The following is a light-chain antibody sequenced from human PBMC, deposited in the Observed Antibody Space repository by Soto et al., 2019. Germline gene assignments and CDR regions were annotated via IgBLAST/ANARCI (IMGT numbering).Light chain of an antibody. CDR1: QSIGTY. Sequence: DIQMTQSPSSLSASIGDRVTIACRANQSIGTYLNWYQHKPGKAPKLLIYLTSNLQSGVPSRFSGGGSGTDFALTITSLQPEDFATYYCQQSYTIPLIFGGGTKVEMK. V-gene: IGKV1-39*01. CDR2: LTS. CDR3: QQSYTIPLI. J-gene: IGKJ4*01.